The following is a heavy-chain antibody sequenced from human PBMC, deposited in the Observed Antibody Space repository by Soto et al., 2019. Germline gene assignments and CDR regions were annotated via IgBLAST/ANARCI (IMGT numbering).Heavy chain of an antibody. V-gene: IGHV1-69*13. J-gene: IGHJ6*02. Sequence: RASVKVSCKASGGTFSSYAISWVRQAPGQGLEWMGGIIPIFGTANYAQKFQGRVTITADESTSTAYMELSSLRSEDTAVYYCAGPLGGYCSGGSCYGAPSPYYYYGMDVWGQGTTVTVS. CDR1: GGTFSSYA. D-gene: IGHD2-15*01. CDR3: AGPLGGYCSGGSCYGAPSPYYYYGMDV. CDR2: IIPIFGTA.